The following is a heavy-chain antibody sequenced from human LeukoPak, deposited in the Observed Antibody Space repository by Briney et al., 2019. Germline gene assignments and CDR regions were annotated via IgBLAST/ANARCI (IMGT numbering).Heavy chain of an antibody. J-gene: IGHJ4*02. CDR3: ARLYLYYYDSSGYYADY. Sequence: SETLSLTCTVSGYSIRSGYYWGWIRQSPEKGLEWIGNIYHSGSTDYNPSLKSRVTISVDTSKNQFSLKLSSVTAADTAVYYCARLYLYYYDSSGYYADYWGQGTLVTVSS. CDR1: GYSIRSGYY. V-gene: IGHV4-38-2*02. CDR2: IYHSGST. D-gene: IGHD3-22*01.